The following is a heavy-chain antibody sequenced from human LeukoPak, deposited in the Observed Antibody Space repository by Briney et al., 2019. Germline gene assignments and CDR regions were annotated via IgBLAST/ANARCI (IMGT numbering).Heavy chain of an antibody. J-gene: IGHJ4*02. V-gene: IGHV4-39*01. CDR1: GVSISSSYSY. CDR2: IYYTGNT. CDR3: ASRRQQLAAFDY. Sequence: SETLSLTCTVSGVSISSSYSYWGWIRQPPGMGLEWIGSIYYTGNTYYNASLKSQVSISIDTSKNQFSLKLSSVTAADTAVYYCASRRQQLAAFDYWGQGTLVTVSS. D-gene: IGHD6-13*01.